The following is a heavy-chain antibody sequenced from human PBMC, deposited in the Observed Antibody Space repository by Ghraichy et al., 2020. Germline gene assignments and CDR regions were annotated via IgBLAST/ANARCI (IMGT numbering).Heavy chain of an antibody. Sequence: SVKVSCKASGGTFSSYAISWVRQAPGQGLEWMGGIIPIFGTANYAQKFQGRVTITADESTSTAYMELSSLRSEDTAVYYCARDLGDYGTDTYYYGMDVWGQGTTVTVSS. CDR2: IIPIFGTA. D-gene: IGHD4-17*01. CDR1: GGTFSSYA. V-gene: IGHV1-69*13. J-gene: IGHJ6*02. CDR3: ARDLGDYGTDTYYYGMDV.